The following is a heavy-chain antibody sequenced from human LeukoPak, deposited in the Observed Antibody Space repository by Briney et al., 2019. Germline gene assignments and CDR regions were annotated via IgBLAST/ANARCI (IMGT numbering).Heavy chain of an antibody. V-gene: IGHV3-30-3*01. CDR2: ISYDGANE. D-gene: IGHD3-22*01. CDR3: ARGYYYDSSGYFSTIDY. CDR1: GFSFHYDA. Sequence: PGGSLRLSCAASGFSFHYDAMHWVRQAPGKGLEWVAVISYDGANEYYADSVKGRLTISRDNAKNSLYLQMNSLRAEDTAVYYCARGYYYDSSGYFSTIDYWGQGTLVTVSS. J-gene: IGHJ4*02.